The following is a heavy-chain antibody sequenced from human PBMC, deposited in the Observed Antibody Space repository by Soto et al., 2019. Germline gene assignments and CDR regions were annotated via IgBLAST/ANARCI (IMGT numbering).Heavy chain of an antibody. CDR3: ARGKGTWIQLWPNFDY. J-gene: IGHJ4*02. CDR2: INHSGST. CDR1: GGSFSGYY. D-gene: IGHD5-18*01. Sequence: PSETLSLTCAVYGGSFSGYYWSWIRQPPGKGLEWIGEINHSGSTNYNPSLKSRVTISVDTSKNQFSLKLSSVTAADTAVYYCARGKGTWIQLWPNFDYWGQGTLVTVSS. V-gene: IGHV4-34*01.